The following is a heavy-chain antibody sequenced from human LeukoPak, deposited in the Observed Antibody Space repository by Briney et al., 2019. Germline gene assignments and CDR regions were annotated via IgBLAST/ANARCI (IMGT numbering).Heavy chain of an antibody. V-gene: IGHV3-20*04. Sequence: GGSLRLSCAASGFTFDDYGMSWVRQAPGKGLEWVSGINWNGGSTGYADSVKGRFTISRDNAKNSLYLQMNSLRAEDTAVYYCAIVRAAPKTFDYYYYYMDVWGTGTTVTVSS. J-gene: IGHJ6*03. CDR3: AIVRAAPKTFDYYYYYMDV. CDR2: INWNGGST. CDR1: GFTFDDYG. D-gene: IGHD6-6*01.